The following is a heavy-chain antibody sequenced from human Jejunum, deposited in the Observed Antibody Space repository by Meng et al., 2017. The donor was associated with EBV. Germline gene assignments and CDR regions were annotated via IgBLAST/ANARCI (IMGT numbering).Heavy chain of an antibody. CDR1: GGSVSTGSYY. V-gene: IGHV4-61*01. J-gene: IGHJ4*02. D-gene: IGHD3-22*01. Sequence: QVQLQESGPGLVKSSEXLSLTCTVXGGSVSTGSYYWSWIRQPPGKGLEWIGYFYYSASPKYNPSLKSRATISADMSKNQFSLKLRSVTSADTAVYYCARGRGVTDYYDSSGSPFDYWGQGTLVSLL. CDR2: FYYSASP. CDR3: ARGRGVTDYYDSSGSPFDY.